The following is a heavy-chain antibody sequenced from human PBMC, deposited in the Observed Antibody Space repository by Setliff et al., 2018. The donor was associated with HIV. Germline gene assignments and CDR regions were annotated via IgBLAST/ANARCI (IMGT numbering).Heavy chain of an antibody. J-gene: IGHJ4*02. D-gene: IGHD1-26*01. CDR2: IHTTGTT. CDR3: ARPVEMANREFDY. Sequence: SETLSLTCTVSGGSISSGSYYWSWIRQPAGEGLEWIGQIHTTGTTNCNPSLKSRVTISVDTSKSQFSLNLSSVTAADTAVYYCARPVEMANREFDYWGQGTLVTVSS. CDR1: GGSISSGSYY. V-gene: IGHV4-61*09.